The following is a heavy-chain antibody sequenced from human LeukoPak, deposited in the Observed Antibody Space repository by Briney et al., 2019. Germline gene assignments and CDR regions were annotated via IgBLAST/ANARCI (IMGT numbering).Heavy chain of an antibody. D-gene: IGHD3-16*01. CDR1: GDSVSSNSAA. J-gene: IGHJ4*02. Sequence: RSQTLSLTCAISGDSVSSNSAAWNWIRQTPSGGLEWLGRTYYRSKWYYDYAVSVKSRITINPDTSKNQFSLQLNSVTPEDTAVYFCAREVSLGGLRYWGQGTLVTVSS. CDR3: AREVSLGGLRY. V-gene: IGHV6-1*01. CDR2: TYYRSKWYY.